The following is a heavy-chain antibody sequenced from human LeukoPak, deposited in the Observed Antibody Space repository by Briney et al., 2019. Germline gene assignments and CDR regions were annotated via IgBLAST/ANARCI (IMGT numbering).Heavy chain of an antibody. V-gene: IGHV3-7*01. D-gene: IGHD6-13*01. CDR1: GFTFSSYW. CDR3: ARDLYSSSWLDAFDI. CDR2: IKQDGSEK. Sequence: PGGSLRLSCAASGFTFSSYWMSWVRQAPGKGLEWVANIKQDGSEKSYVDSVKGRFTISRDNAKNSLYLQMNSLRAEDTAVYYCARDLYSSSWLDAFDIWGQGTMVTVSS. J-gene: IGHJ3*02.